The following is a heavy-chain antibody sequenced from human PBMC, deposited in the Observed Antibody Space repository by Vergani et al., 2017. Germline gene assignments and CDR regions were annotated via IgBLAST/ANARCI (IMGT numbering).Heavy chain of an antibody. V-gene: IGHV1-69-2*01. CDR1: RHISTGHY. CDR2: FDPEHEAT. CDR3: AREGFYDNIRGTYRPPSYYGMGV. J-gene: IGHJ6*02. Sequence: EVQLGQSGTEVKNPGSTVKVSCKASRHISTGHYIHWVQQAPGKGLEWVGLFDPEHEATIYEERFQDRVTLTADTSRDIFFMEMRSLRSEDTAIYYCAREGFYDNIRGTYRPPSYYGMGVWGQGTKVTVAS. D-gene: IGHD3-16*02.